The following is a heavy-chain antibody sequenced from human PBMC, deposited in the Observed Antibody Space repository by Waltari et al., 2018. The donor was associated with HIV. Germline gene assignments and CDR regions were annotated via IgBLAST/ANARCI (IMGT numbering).Heavy chain of an antibody. CDR2: MYYSGST. V-gene: IGHV4-39*01. CDR3: ARHSRALGWSNNFYYGLDV. J-gene: IGHJ6*02. D-gene: IGHD3-16*01. Sequence: QPKLQESAAGLVKPSETVALTCTVSGGSISSNNYFWAWIRPAPGRGLEWVATMYYSGSTYYNPSFNSRGAISIDTSKNHFSLELRSVTAADTAVYYCARHSRALGWSNNFYYGLDVWGQGTTVAVSS. CDR1: GGSISSNNYF.